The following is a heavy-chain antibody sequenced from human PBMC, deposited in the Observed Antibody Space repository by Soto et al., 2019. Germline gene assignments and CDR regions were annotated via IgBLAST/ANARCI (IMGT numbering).Heavy chain of an antibody. D-gene: IGHD3-10*01. J-gene: IGHJ3*02. CDR1: GGSISSCGYY. V-gene: IGHV4-31*03. CDR2: IYYSGST. CDR3: ARFGEFDAFDI. Sequence: QVQLQESGPGLVKPSQTLSLTCTVSGGSISSCGYYWSWIRQHPGKGLEGIGYIYYSGSTYYNPSLKSRVTISVDTSKNQFSLKLSSVTAADTAVYYCARFGEFDAFDIWGQGTMVTVSS.